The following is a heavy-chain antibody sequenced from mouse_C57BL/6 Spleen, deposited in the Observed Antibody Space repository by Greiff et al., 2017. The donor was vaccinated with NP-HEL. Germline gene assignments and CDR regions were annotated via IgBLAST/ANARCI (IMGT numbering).Heavy chain of an antibody. CDR2: ISRGGSNI. D-gene: IGHD1-1*01. CDR1: GFTFSDYG. CDR3: ASDTTVVATRGWYFDV. Sequence: EVLLVESGGGLVKPGGSLKLSCAASGFTFSDYGMHWVRQAPEQGLEWVAYISRGGSNIYYAETVKGRCTISIDNATNTQFLQMTSLRSEDTAMYYCASDTTVVATRGWYFDVWGTGTTVTVSS. V-gene: IGHV5-17*01. J-gene: IGHJ1*03.